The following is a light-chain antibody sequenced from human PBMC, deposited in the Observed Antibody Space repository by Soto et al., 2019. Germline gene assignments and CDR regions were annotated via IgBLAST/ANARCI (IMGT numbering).Light chain of an antibody. J-gene: IGLJ1*01. Sequence: QSALTQPASVSGSPGQSITISCTGTSSDVGGYNYVSWYQQHPGKAPKLIIFEVSYRPSGISNRFSASKSGDTASLTISGLQADDEADYYCCSYTDSITHIFGSGTKV. CDR3: CSYTDSITHI. CDR2: EVS. CDR1: SSDVGGYNY. V-gene: IGLV2-14*01.